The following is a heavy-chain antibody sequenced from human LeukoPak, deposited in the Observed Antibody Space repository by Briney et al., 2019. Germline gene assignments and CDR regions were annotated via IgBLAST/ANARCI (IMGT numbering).Heavy chain of an antibody. V-gene: IGHV4-34*01. CDR2: INHSGST. CDR1: GGSFSGYY. J-gene: IGHJ6*03. Sequence: SETLSLTCAVYGGSFSGYYWSWIRQPQGKGLEWIGEINHSGSTNYNPSLKSRVTISVDTSKNQFSLKPSSVTAADTAVYYCARQPAHSSGWYKYYYYYMDVWGKGTTVTVSS. CDR3: ARQPAHSSGWYKYYYYYMDV. D-gene: IGHD6-19*01.